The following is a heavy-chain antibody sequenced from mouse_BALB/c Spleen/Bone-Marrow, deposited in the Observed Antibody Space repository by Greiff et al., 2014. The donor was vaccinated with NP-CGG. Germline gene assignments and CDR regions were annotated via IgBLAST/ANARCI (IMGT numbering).Heavy chain of an antibody. D-gene: IGHD1-2*01. Sequence: VQLQQSGAELVMPGASVKMSCKASGYTFTDYWMHWVKQRPGQGLEWIGAIDTSDSYTSYNQKFKGKATLTVDESSSTAYMQLSSLTSEDSAVYYCARSAGYWYFDVWGAGTPVPVSS. V-gene: IGHV1-69*01. CDR3: ARSAGYWYFDV. CDR1: GYTFTDYW. CDR2: IDTSDSYT. J-gene: IGHJ1*01.